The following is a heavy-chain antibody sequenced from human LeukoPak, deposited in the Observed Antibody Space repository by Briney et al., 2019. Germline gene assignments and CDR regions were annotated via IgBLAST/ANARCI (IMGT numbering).Heavy chain of an antibody. J-gene: IGHJ4*02. Sequence: GGSLRLSCSASGFTFSSFWMHWVRQAPGKGLMWVSRIDLNGRGTTYADSVKGRLTVSRDNAKNTLFLQMHSLRAEDTAVYYCAKRGYYDSSGSYPFDSWGQGTLVTVSS. V-gene: IGHV3-74*01. CDR2: IDLNGRGT. D-gene: IGHD3-22*01. CDR1: GFTFSSFW. CDR3: AKRGYYDSSGSYPFDS.